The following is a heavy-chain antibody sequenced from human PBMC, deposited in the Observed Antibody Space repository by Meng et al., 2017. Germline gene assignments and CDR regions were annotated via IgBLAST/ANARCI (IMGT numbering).Heavy chain of an antibody. V-gene: IGHV4-30-4*01. CDR3: ARRGADYGAFDP. CDR1: GGSISSGHYY. Sequence: QVQLQESGPGLVKPSQTLSLTCTVSGGSISSGHYYWSWIRQPPGKGLEWIGYIYYSGSTXXNPSLKSRVIISLDTSKNQFSLKLXSVTAADTAVYYCARRGADYGAFDPWGQGTLVTVSS. D-gene: IGHD4/OR15-4a*01. J-gene: IGHJ5*02. CDR2: IYYSGST.